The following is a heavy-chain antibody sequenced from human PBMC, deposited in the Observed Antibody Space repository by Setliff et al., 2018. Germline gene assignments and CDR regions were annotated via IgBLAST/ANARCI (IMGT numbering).Heavy chain of an antibody. CDR2: INHSGST. CDR3: ARYNSSAACFDL. D-gene: IGHD1-20*01. Sequence: SETLSLTCTVYGGSFTNYYWGWIRQSPGKGLEWIGEINHSGSTNYNPSLKSRLTISVDASTNQFSLMLRSVTAADTAIYYCARYNSSAACFDLWGPGTLVTVSS. CDR1: GGSFTNYY. J-gene: IGHJ5*02. V-gene: IGHV4-34*01.